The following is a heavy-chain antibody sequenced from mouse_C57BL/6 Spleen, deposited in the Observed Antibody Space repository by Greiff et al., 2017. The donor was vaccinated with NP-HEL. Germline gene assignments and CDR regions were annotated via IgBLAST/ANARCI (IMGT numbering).Heavy chain of an antibody. V-gene: IGHV1-55*01. J-gene: IGHJ2*01. CDR1: GYTFTSYW. CDR2: IYPGSGST. Sequence: VQLQQPGAELVKPGASVKMSCKASGYTFTSYWITWVKQRPGQGLEWIGDIYPGSGSTNYNEKFKSKATLTVDTSSSTAYMQLSSLTSEDSAVYYCARPSPSYYGSTLDYWGQGTTLTVSS. CDR3: ARPSPSYYGSTLDY. D-gene: IGHD1-1*01.